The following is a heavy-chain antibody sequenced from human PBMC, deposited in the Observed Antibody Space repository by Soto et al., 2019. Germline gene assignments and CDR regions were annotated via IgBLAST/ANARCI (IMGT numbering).Heavy chain of an antibody. J-gene: IGHJ6*03. Sequence: GASVKLSCKASGYTFTSYGISWVRQAPGQGLEWMGWISAYNGNTNYAQKLQGRVTMTTDTSTSTVYMELSSLRSEDTAVYYCARGPYSSSLYYYYYYMDVWGKGTTVTVSS. CDR3: ARGPYSSSLYYYYYYMDV. CDR1: GYTFTSYG. CDR2: ISAYNGNT. V-gene: IGHV1-18*01. D-gene: IGHD6-6*01.